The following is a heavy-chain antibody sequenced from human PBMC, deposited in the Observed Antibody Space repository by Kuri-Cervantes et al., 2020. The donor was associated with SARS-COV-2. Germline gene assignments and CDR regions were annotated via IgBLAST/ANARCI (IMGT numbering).Heavy chain of an antibody. J-gene: IGHJ4*02. Sequence: WGSLRLSCAASGFTFSSYAMSWVRQAPGKGLEWVSAISGSGGSTYYADSVKGRFTISRDNSKNTLYLQMHILRAEDTAVYYCAKDGGWYRFSDYWGQGTLVTVSS. D-gene: IGHD6-19*01. V-gene: IGHV3-23*01. CDR1: GFTFSSYA. CDR3: AKDGGWYRFSDY. CDR2: ISGSGGST.